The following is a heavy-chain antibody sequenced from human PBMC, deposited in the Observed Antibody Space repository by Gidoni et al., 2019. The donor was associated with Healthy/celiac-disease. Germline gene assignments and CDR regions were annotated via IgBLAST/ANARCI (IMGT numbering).Heavy chain of an antibody. D-gene: IGHD1-1*01. J-gene: IGHJ4*02. V-gene: IGHV3-23*01. Sequence: EVQLLESGGGLVQPGGSLRLSCAASGFTVSSYAMSWVRQAPGKGLGWVSAISGSGGSTYYADSVKGRFTISRDNSKNTLYLQMNSLRAEDTAVYYCAKDEGVTNDPPFDYWGQGTLVTVSS. CDR2: ISGSGGST. CDR3: AKDEGVTNDPPFDY. CDR1: GFTVSSYA.